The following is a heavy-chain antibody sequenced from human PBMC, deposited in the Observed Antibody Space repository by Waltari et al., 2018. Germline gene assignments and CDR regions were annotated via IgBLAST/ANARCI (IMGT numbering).Heavy chain of an antibody. CDR1: GGSIRSYY. V-gene: IGHV4-59*01. CDR2: IYYSGST. CDR3: ARGDWNAGLGWFDP. J-gene: IGHJ5*02. Sequence: QVQLQESGPGLVKPSETLSLTCTAFGGSIRSYYWTWIRQPPGKGLEWVGYIYYSGSTKYNPSLKSRVTISVDTSKNQFSLRLSSVTSADTAVYYCARGDWNAGLGWFDPWGQGTLVTVCS. D-gene: IGHD1-1*01.